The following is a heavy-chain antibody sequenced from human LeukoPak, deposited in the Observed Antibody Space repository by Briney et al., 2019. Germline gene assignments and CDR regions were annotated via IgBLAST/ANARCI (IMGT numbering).Heavy chain of an antibody. Sequence: GGSLRVSCAASGFTFSSYWMNWVRQAPGKGLEWVATIKEDGSEKYYVDSVKGRFTISRDNAKNSLYLQLNSMRAEDTAVYYCARRGSYLDYWGQGTLVTVSS. CDR2: IKEDGSEK. J-gene: IGHJ4*02. V-gene: IGHV3-7*01. D-gene: IGHD1-26*01. CDR3: ARRGSYLDY. CDR1: GFTFSSYW.